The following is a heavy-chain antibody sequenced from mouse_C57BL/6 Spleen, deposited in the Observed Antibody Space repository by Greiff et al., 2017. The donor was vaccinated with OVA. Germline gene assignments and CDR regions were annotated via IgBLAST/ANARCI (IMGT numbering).Heavy chain of an antibody. Sequence: VMLVESGAELVRPGTSVKMSCKASGYTFTNYWIGWAKQRPGHGLEWIGDIYPGGGYTNYNEKFKGKATLTADKSSSTAYMQFSSLTSEDSAIYYCARSEGSSYGYFDYWGQGTTLTVSS. J-gene: IGHJ2*01. CDR3: ARSEGSSYGYFDY. CDR2: IYPGGGYT. D-gene: IGHD1-1*01. CDR1: GYTFTNYW. V-gene: IGHV1-63*01.